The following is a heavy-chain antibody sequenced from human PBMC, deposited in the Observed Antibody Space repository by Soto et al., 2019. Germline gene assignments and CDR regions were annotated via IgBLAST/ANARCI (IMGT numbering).Heavy chain of an antibody. Sequence: SETLSLTXAVYGGSFSGYYWSWIRQPPGKGLEWIGEINHSGSANYNPSLKSRVTISVDTSKNQFSLKLSSVTAADTAVYYCARGSNSDYYYGMDVWGQGTTVTVSS. CDR1: GGSFSGYY. J-gene: IGHJ6*02. D-gene: IGHD4-4*01. V-gene: IGHV4-34*01. CDR3: ARGSNSDYYYGMDV. CDR2: INHSGSA.